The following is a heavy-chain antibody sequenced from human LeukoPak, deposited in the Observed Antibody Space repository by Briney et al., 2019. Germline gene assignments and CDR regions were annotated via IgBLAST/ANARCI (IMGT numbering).Heavy chain of an antibody. Sequence: GGSLRLSCAASGVTFSSHEMNWVRQAPGKGLEWVSVIYSGGNTYYADSVKGRFTISRDNSKNTLYLQMNSLTVEDTAVYYCARTPMFYFYGMDVWGQGTTVTVSS. V-gene: IGHV3-66*01. D-gene: IGHD2-15*01. J-gene: IGHJ6*02. CDR3: ARTPMFYFYGMDV. CDR2: IYSGGNT. CDR1: GVTFSSHE.